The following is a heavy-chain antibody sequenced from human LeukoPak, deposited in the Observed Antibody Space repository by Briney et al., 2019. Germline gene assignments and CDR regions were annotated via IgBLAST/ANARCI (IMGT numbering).Heavy chain of an antibody. CDR3: ARRSIDTYYYDSIGYAIPFFADY. J-gene: IGHJ4*02. CDR1: GDSISSSSYY. Sequence: PSETLSLTCTVSGDSISSSSYYWGWIRQPPGKGLEWIGSIYYSGSTYYNPSLKSRVTISVDTSKNQFSLKLSSVTAADTAVYYSARRSIDTYYYDSIGYAIPFFADYWGQGTLVTVSS. CDR2: IYYSGST. V-gene: IGHV4-39*01. D-gene: IGHD3-22*01.